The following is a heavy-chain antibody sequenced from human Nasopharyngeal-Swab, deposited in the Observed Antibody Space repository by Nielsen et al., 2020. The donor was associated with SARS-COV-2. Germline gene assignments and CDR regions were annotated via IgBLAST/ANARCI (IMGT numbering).Heavy chain of an antibody. CDR2: INTNTGNP. CDR1: GYTFTSYA. Sequence: ASVKVSCKASGYTFTSYAMNWVRQAPGQGLEWMGWINTNTGNPTYAQGFTGRFVFSLDTSVSTAYLQIRSLKAEDTAVYYCAREERGVTLEGGYYYYGMDVWGQGTTVTVSS. V-gene: IGHV7-4-1*01. CDR3: AREERGVTLEGGYYYYGMDV. D-gene: IGHD3-10*01. J-gene: IGHJ6*02.